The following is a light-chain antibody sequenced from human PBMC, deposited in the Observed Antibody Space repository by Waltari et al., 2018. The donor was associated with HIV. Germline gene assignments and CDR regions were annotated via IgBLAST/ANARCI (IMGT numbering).Light chain of an antibody. Sequence: QSVLTQPPSVSGAPGQTVTISCTVSSPPVGADDVHWYQPLPGAAPKLLIYGDNNLPSGVPDRFSGSKSGASASLAITGLQAQDEAYYYYCQAYDSSVIGSVFGGGTKVTVL. CDR1: SPPVGADD. CDR3: QAYDSSVIGSV. J-gene: IGLJ3*02. V-gene: IGLV1-40*01. CDR2: GDN.